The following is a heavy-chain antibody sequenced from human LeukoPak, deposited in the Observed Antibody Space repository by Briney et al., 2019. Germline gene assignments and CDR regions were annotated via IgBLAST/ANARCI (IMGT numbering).Heavy chain of an antibody. V-gene: IGHV3-33*01. D-gene: IGHD3-10*01. CDR2: IWYDGGNK. J-gene: IGHJ4*02. CDR3: ARDSYGSGSSFDY. CDR1: GFTFSSYG. Sequence: GGSLRLSCAASGFTFSSYGMHWVRQAPGKGLEWVAVIWYDGGNKYYADSVKGRFTISRDNSKNTLYLQMNSLRAEDTAVYYCARDSYGSGSSFDYWGQGTLVTVSS.